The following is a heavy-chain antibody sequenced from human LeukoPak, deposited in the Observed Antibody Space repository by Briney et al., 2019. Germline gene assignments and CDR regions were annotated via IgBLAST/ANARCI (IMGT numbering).Heavy chain of an antibody. J-gene: IGHJ3*01. CDR3: AKYSTSIIRGAFDF. CDR2: ISAGGLNT. CDR1: GFTFSSYG. Sequence: GGSLRLSCAASGFTFSSYGMHWVRQAPGEGLEWVASISAGGLNTYYADAVEGRFSISRDNSKDTVFLQMNSLRAEDTALYYCAKYSTSIIRGAFDFWGQGTMVTVSS. D-gene: IGHD3-10*01. V-gene: IGHV3-23*01.